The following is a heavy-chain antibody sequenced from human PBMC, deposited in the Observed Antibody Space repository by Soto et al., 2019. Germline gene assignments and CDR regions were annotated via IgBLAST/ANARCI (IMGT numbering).Heavy chain of an antibody. CDR2: TYHRSMWYN. V-gene: IGHV6-1*01. Sequence: PSQTLSLTCVISGDSVSSNSASWNWIRQSPSRGLEWLGRTYHRSMWYNDYALSVKGRITVNPDTSKNQFSLQLTSVTPEDTAVYYCAREVVTAKRGFDYGGQGTLVTVPQ. CDR1: GDSVSSNSAS. CDR3: AREVVTAKRGFDY. J-gene: IGHJ4*02. D-gene: IGHD2-21*02.